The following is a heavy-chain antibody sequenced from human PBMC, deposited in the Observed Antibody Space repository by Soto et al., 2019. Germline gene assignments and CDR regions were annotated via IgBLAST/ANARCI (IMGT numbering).Heavy chain of an antibody. J-gene: IGHJ5*02. V-gene: IGHV3-33*01. Sequence: QVQLVESGGGVVQPGRSLRLSCAASGFTFSSYGMHWVRQAPGKGLEWVAVIWYDGSNKYYADSVKGRFTISRDNSKNTXXLQMNSLRAEDTAVYYCARDQAYCSGGSCYGWFDPWGQGTLVTVSS. CDR2: IWYDGSNK. CDR1: GFTFSSYG. D-gene: IGHD2-15*01. CDR3: ARDQAYCSGGSCYGWFDP.